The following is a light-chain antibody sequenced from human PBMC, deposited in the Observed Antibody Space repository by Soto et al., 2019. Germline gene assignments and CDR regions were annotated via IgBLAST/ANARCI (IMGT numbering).Light chain of an antibody. CDR2: KAS. J-gene: IGKJ2*01. CDR3: QQYNNYPFT. Sequence: DIQMTQSPSTLSASVGDRVTITCRASQSINSWLAWYQQKPGKAPKLLIYKASSLEGGVSSRFSGSGSGTEFTLTVSGLQPDDFATYFCQQYNNYPFTFGQGTNLE. CDR1: QSINSW. V-gene: IGKV1-5*03.